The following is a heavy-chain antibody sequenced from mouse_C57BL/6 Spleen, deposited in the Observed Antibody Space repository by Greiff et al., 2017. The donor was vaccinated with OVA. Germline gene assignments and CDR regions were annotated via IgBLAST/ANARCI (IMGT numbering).Heavy chain of an antibody. Sequence: EVQLQQSGAELVKPGASVKLSCTASGFNIKDYYMHWVKQRTEQGLEWIGRIDPEDGETKYAPKFQGKATITEDTSSNTAYLQLSSLTSEDTAVYYCARGYGSSYGYWYFDVWGTGTTVTVSS. CDR3: ARGYGSSYGYWYFDV. D-gene: IGHD1-1*01. J-gene: IGHJ1*03. CDR2: IDPEDGET. V-gene: IGHV14-2*01. CDR1: GFNIKDYY.